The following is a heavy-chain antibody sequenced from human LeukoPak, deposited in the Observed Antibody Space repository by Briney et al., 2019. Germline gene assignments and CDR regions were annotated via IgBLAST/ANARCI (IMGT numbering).Heavy chain of an antibody. CDR1: GFTFSSYG. J-gene: IGHJ4*02. V-gene: IGHV3-30*18. CDR3: ANSGYYYGSGSYYMEDLDY. D-gene: IGHD3-10*01. Sequence: PGGSLRLSCAASGFTFSSYGMHWVRQAPGKGLEWVAVISYDGSNKYYADSVKGRFTISRDNSKNTLYLQMNSLRAEDTAVYYCANSGYYYGSGSYYMEDLDYWGQGTLVTVSS. CDR2: ISYDGSNK.